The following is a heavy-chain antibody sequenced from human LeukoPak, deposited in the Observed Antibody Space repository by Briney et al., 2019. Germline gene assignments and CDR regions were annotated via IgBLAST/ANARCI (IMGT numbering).Heavy chain of an antibody. CDR3: ARTRVGDDAFDI. V-gene: IGHV4-39*01. D-gene: IGHD2-2*01. CDR2: IYYSGST. Sequence: PSETLSLTCTVSGGSISSSSYYWGWIRQPPGKGLEWIGSIYYSGSTYYNPSLKSRVTISVDTSKNQFSLKLSSVTAAETAVYYCARTRVGDDAFDIWGQGTMVTVSS. CDR1: GGSISSSSYY. J-gene: IGHJ3*02.